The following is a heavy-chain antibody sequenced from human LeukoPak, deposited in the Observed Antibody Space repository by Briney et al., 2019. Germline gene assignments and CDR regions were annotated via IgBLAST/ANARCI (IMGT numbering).Heavy chain of an antibody. CDR2: ISYDGSNK. D-gene: IGHD2-2*01. J-gene: IGHJ6*02. V-gene: IGHV3-30-3*01. CDR3: ARVLKSPLNQLLYYYYGMDV. Sequence: PGGSLRLSCAASGFTFSSYAMHWVRQAPGKGLEWVAVISYDGSNKYYADSVKGRFTISRDNSKNTLYLQMNSLRAEDTAVYYCARVLKSPLNQLLYYYYGMDVWGQGTTVTVSS. CDR1: GFTFSSYA.